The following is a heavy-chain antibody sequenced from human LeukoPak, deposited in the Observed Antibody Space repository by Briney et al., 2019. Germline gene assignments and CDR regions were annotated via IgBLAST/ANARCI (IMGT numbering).Heavy chain of an antibody. J-gene: IGHJ6*03. Sequence: PGGSLRPSCAASAFTFCTYKMHWVRQAPGKGLVWVSRISSDGSSTIYADSVRGRFTISRDNAKNTVYLEMSGLRAEDTAVYYCVRGVDGHSSGRRICYYYMDVWGKGTTVTVSS. CDR2: ISSDGSST. CDR1: AFTFCTYK. V-gene: IGHV3-74*01. D-gene: IGHD6-19*01. CDR3: VRGVDGHSSGRRICYYYMDV.